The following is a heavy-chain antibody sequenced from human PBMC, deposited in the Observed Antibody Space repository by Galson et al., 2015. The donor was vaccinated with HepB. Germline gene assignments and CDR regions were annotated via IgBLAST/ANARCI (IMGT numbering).Heavy chain of an antibody. CDR2: ISYDGSNK. Sequence: LRLSCAASGFTFSSYAMHWVRQAPGKGLEWVAVISYDGSNKYYADSVKGRFTISRDNSKNTLYLQMNSLRAEDTAVYYCAKGVAAAGYHYENWFDPWGQGTLVTVSS. V-gene: IGHV3-30*04. CDR3: AKGVAAAGYHYENWFDP. CDR1: GFTFSSYA. D-gene: IGHD6-13*01. J-gene: IGHJ5*02.